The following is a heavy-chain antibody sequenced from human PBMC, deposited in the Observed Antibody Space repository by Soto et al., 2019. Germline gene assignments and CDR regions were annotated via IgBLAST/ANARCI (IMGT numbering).Heavy chain of an antibody. CDR1: GYSFTSYW. CDR3: ARQSPDYNNAFDI. CDR2: IYPGDSYT. V-gene: IGHV5-51*01. Sequence: GESLKISCKGSGYSFTSYWIGWVRQMPGKGQEWMGIIYPGDSYTRYSPSFQGQVTISADKSISTAYLQWSSLKASDTAMYYCARQSPDYNNAFDIWGQGIMVTVSS. J-gene: IGHJ3*02. D-gene: IGHD4-4*01.